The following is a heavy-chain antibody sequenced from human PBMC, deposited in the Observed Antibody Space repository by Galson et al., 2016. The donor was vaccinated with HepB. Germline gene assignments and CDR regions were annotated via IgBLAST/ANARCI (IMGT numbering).Heavy chain of an antibody. V-gene: IGHV4-39*01. CDR1: GGSISSTNYY. CDR3: ARHRGIGRQGIYWYFDL. D-gene: IGHD5-12*01. J-gene: IGHJ2*01. CDR2: IYYSGST. Sequence: SETLSLTCTVSGGSISSTNYYWGWIRQSPGKGLEWIGTIYYSGSTYYNPTLESRVTISVDTSRNQFSLKLTSVTAADTAVYYCARHRGIGRQGIYWYFDLWGRGTLVTVSS.